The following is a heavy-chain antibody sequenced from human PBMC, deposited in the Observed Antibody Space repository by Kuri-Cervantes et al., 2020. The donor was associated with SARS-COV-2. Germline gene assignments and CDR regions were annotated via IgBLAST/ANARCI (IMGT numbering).Heavy chain of an antibody. D-gene: IGHD5-12*01. CDR1: GYIFITYG. CDR2: INPNSGGT. CDR3: ARDPLMEGWLEPFDY. Sequence: ASVKVSCKASGYIFITYGISWVRQAPGQGLEWMGWINPNSGGTNYAQKFQGRVTMTRDTSISTAYMELSRLRSDDTAVYYCARDPLMEGWLEPFDYWGQGTLVTVSS. J-gene: IGHJ4*02. V-gene: IGHV1-2*02.